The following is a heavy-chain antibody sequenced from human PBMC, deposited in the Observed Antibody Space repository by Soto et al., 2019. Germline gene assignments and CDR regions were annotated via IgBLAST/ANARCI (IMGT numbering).Heavy chain of an antibody. CDR1: GYTFTSYD. V-gene: IGHV1-8*01. D-gene: IGHD4-4*01. CDR2: MNPNSGNT. CDR3: ARDYTDYYYYYYMDV. Sequence: GASVKVSCKASGYTFTSYDSNWVRQATGQGLEWMGWMNPNSGNTGYAQKFQGRVTMTRNTSISTAYMELSSLRSEDTAVYYCARDYTDYYYYYYMDVWGKGTTVTVSS. J-gene: IGHJ6*03.